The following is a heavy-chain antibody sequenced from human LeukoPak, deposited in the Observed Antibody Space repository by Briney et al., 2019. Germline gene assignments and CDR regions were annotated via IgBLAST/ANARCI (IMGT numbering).Heavy chain of an antibody. J-gene: IGHJ6*02. D-gene: IGHD3-16*01. CDR3: AREVWGYGMDV. Sequence: SETLSLTCTVSGGSISSYYWSWIRQPPGKGLEWIWYIYYSGSTNYNPSLKSRVTISVDTSKNQYSLKLSSVTAADTAVYYCAREVWGYGMDVWGQGTTVTVSS. V-gene: IGHV4-59*01. CDR2: IYYSGST. CDR1: GGSISSYY.